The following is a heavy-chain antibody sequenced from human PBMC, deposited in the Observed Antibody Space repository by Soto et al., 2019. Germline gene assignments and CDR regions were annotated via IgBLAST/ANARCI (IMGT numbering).Heavy chain of an antibody. Sequence: EVQLVESGGGFIQPGGSLRLSCAASGFSLRPYSMNWVRQAPGKGLEWISYITTTSSTKYYADSVKGRFTISRDNAQNSLYLQMDSLRNEDTAVYYCVRDQGVADNLQRGDYWGPGTLVPVSS. V-gene: IGHV3-48*02. D-gene: IGHD6-19*01. CDR2: ITTTSSTK. CDR3: VRDQGVADNLQRGDY. CDR1: GFSLRPYS. J-gene: IGHJ4*02.